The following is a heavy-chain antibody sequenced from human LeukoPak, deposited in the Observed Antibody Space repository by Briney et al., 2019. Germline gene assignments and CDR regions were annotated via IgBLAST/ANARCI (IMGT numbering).Heavy chain of an antibody. CDR1: GFTFSSYW. CDR3: ARDLDDYGDQYYFDY. CDR2: INSDGSST. J-gene: IGHJ4*02. V-gene: IGHV3-74*01. D-gene: IGHD4-17*01. Sequence: GGSLRLSCAASGFTFSSYWMHWVRHAPGKGLVWVSRINSDGSSTSYADSVKGRFTISRDNAKNTLYLQMNSLRAEDTAVYYCARDLDDYGDQYYFDYWGQGTLVTVSS.